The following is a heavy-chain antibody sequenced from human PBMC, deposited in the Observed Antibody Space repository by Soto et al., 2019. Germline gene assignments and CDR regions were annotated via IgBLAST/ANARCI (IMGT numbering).Heavy chain of an antibody. J-gene: IGHJ4*02. CDR2: ISGYNGNT. Sequence: QVRLVQSGAEVKKSGASVKVSCKASGYTFTNYGLSWVRQAPGQGLEWMGWISGYNGNTNYAQKLQGRVTMTTDTSTTTAYMELRSLRSDDTAVYYCARDSGVRYFGPGGLDYWGQGTLVIVSS. CDR1: GYTFTNYG. V-gene: IGHV1-18*04. CDR3: ARDSGVRYFGPGGLDY. D-gene: IGHD3-9*01.